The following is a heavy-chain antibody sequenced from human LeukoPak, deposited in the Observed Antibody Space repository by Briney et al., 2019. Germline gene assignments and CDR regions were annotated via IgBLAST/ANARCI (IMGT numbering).Heavy chain of an antibody. CDR1: GFTFSSYS. CDR2: ISSSSSYI. Sequence: GGSLRLSCAASGFTFSSYSMNWVRQAPGKGLEWVSSISSSSSYIYYADSVKGRFTISRDNAKNPLYLQMNSLRAEDTAVYYCARGFSAYYYDSSGPLTDYWGQGTLVTVSS. V-gene: IGHV3-21*01. CDR3: ARGFSAYYYDSSGPLTDY. D-gene: IGHD3-22*01. J-gene: IGHJ4*02.